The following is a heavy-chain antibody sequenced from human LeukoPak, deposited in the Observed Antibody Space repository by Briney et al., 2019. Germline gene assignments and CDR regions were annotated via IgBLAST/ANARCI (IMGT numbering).Heavy chain of an antibody. V-gene: IGHV3-48*02. D-gene: IGHD3-16*02. Sequence: GGSLRLSCAASGFTFSSYAMSWVRQAPGKGLEWVSYISSSSATIYYTDSVKGRFTISRDNAKNSLYLQMNSLRDEDTALYYCARDYDFVWGSSRYIYSDYFDYWGQGTLVTVSS. CDR2: ISSSSATI. CDR3: ARDYDFVWGSSRYIYSDYFDY. J-gene: IGHJ4*02. CDR1: GFTFSSYA.